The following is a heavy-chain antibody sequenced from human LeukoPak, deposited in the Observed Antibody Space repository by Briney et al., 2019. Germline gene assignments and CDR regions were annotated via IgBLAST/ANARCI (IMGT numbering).Heavy chain of an antibody. J-gene: IGHJ6*03. V-gene: IGHV1-69*05. Sequence: GASVKVSCKASGGTFSSYAISWVRQAPGQGLEWMGGIIPIFGTANYAQKFQGRVTITTDESTSTAYMELSSLRSEDTAVYYCARGVAAAGSHYYYYMDVWGKGTTVTVSS. CDR2: IIPIFGTA. CDR1: GGTFSSYA. D-gene: IGHD6-13*01. CDR3: ARGVAAAGSHYYYYMDV.